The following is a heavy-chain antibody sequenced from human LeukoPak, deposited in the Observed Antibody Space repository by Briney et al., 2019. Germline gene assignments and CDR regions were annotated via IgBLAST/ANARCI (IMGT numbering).Heavy chain of an antibody. CDR1: GFTFSSYA. CDR3: AKDAQYYNDSSGYGNFDH. V-gene: IGHV3-23*01. Sequence: GGSLRLSCAASGFTFSSYAMSWVRQAPGKGLEWVSAISGSGGSTYYADSAKGRFTISRDNSKNTLYLQMNSLRAEDTAVYYCAKDAQYYNDSSGYGNFDHWGQGTLVTVSS. D-gene: IGHD3-22*01. J-gene: IGHJ4*02. CDR2: ISGSGGST.